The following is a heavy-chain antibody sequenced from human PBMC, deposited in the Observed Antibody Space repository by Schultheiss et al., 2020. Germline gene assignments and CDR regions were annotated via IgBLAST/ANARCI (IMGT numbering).Heavy chain of an antibody. D-gene: IGHD3-10*01. CDR3: ARHFSVTYYTNYYYMDV. CDR2: IYYSGST. J-gene: IGHJ6*03. Sequence: ESLKISCAASGFTFSSYWMSWVRQGPGKGLEWIGYIYYSGSTNYNPSLKSRVTISIDTSKNHFSLRLKSLTAADTAVYYCARHFSVTYYTNYYYMDVWGKGTTVTVSS. CDR1: GFTFSSYW. V-gene: IGHV4-59*08.